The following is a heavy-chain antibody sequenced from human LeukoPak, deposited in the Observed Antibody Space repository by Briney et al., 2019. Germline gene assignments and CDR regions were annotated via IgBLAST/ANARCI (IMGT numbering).Heavy chain of an antibody. V-gene: IGHV1-69*01. J-gene: IGHJ6*04. Sequence: GASVKVSCKASGGTFSSYAISWVRQAPGQGLEWMGGIIPIFGTANYAQKSQGRVTITADESTSTAYMELSSLRSEDTAVYYCARVGSLRGSDYYYGMDVWGKGTTVTVSS. D-gene: IGHD3-10*01. CDR3: ARVGSLRGSDYYYGMDV. CDR2: IIPIFGTA. CDR1: GGTFSSYA.